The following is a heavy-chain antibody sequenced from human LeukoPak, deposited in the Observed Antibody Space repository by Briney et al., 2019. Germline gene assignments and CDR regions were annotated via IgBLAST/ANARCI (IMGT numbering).Heavy chain of an antibody. V-gene: IGHV4-61*02. CDR3: ARESYYGSGITYYYYYYMDV. CDR2: IYTSGST. J-gene: IGHJ6*03. Sequence: PSETLSLTCTVSGGSISSGSYYWSWIRQPAGKGLEWIGRIYTSGSTNYNPSLKSRVTISVDTSKNQFSLKLSSVTAADTAVYYCARESYYGSGITYYYYYYMDVWGKGTTVTISS. D-gene: IGHD3-10*01. CDR1: GGSISSGSYY.